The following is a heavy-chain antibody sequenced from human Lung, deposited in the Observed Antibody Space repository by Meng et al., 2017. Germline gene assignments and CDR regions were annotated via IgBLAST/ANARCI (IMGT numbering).Heavy chain of an antibody. V-gene: IGHV4-34*01. D-gene: IGHD4-11*01. CDR2: INHSGST. CDR1: GGSFSDDY. Sequence: VQLQPWGASLLKPSETLSLSCGVSGGSFSDDYWSWIRQPPGKGLEWIGEINHSGSTNYNPSLESRATISVDTSQNNLSLKLSSVTAADSAVYYCARGPTTMAHDFDYWGQGTLVTVSS. J-gene: IGHJ4*02. CDR3: ARGPTTMAHDFDY.